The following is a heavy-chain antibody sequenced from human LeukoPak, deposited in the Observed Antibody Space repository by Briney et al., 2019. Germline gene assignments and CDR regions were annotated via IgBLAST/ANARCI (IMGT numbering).Heavy chain of an antibody. CDR3: ARATVTTPEDAFDI. D-gene: IGHD4-17*01. V-gene: IGHV4-30-4*01. CDR2: IYYSGST. CDR1: GGSISSGDYY. J-gene: IGHJ3*02. Sequence: SQTLSLTCTVSGGSISSGDYYWSWIRQPPGKGLEWIGYIYYSGSTYYNPPLKSRVTISVDTSKNRFSLKLSSVTAADTAVYYCARATVTTPEDAFDIWGQGTMVTVSS.